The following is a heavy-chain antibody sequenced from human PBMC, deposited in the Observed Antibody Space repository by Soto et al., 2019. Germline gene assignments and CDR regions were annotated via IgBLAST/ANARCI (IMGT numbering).Heavy chain of an antibody. J-gene: IGHJ4*02. Sequence: SETLSLTCTVSGGSISSYYWSWIRQPPGKGLEWIGYIYYSGSTNYNPSLKSRVTISVDTSKNQFSLKLSSVTAADTAVYYCARSGYFCSTSCYVGYFYFWGQGSLVTVSS. D-gene: IGHD2-2*01. CDR1: GGSISSYY. CDR3: ARSGYFCSTSCYVGYFYF. CDR2: IYYSGST. V-gene: IGHV4-59*08.